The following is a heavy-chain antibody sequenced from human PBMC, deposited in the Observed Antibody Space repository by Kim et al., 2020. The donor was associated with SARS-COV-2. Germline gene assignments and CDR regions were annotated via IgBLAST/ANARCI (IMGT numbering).Heavy chain of an antibody. CDR3: ARGDTMIVVFDYYYGMDV. J-gene: IGHJ6*02. CDR1: GYTFTSYD. D-gene: IGHD3-22*01. CDR2: MNPNSGNT. Sequence: ASVKVSCKASGYTFTSYDINWVRQATGQGLEWMGWMNPNSGNTGYAQKFQGRVTMTRNTSISTAYMELSSLRSEDTAVYYCARGDTMIVVFDYYYGMDVWGQGTTVTVSS. V-gene: IGHV1-8*01.